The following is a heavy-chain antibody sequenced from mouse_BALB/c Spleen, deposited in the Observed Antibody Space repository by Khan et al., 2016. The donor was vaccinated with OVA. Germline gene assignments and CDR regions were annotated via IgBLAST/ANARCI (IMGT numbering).Heavy chain of an antibody. V-gene: IGHV1-34*01. D-gene: IGHD2-2*01. CDR1: GYSFTTYY. Sequence: EVPLQQSGPELMKPGASVKISCKASGYSFTTYYIHWVMQSHGTSLEWIGYIDPFSGSTTYNQKFKGKATLTVDKSSSTAYIHHSNLTSEDSAVYYCTRHGFVAWFTYWGQGTLVTVSA. J-gene: IGHJ3*01. CDR2: IDPFSGST. CDR3: TRHGFVAWFTY.